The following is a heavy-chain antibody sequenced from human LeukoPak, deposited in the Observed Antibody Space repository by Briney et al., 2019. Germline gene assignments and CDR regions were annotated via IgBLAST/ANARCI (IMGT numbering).Heavy chain of an antibody. V-gene: IGHV3-48*03. Sequence: PGGSLRLSCAASGFTFSSYEMNWVRQAPGKGLEWVSYISSSGSTIYYADSVKGRFTISSDNAKNSLYLQMNSLRAEDTAVYYCARGFWAAAGTVDYWGQGTLVTVSS. CDR3: ARGFWAAAGTVDY. J-gene: IGHJ4*02. CDR1: GFTFSSYE. CDR2: ISSSGSTI. D-gene: IGHD6-13*01.